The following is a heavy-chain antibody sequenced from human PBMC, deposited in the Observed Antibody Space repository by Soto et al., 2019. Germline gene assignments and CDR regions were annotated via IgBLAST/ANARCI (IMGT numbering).Heavy chain of an antibody. CDR2: ISYSGNT. J-gene: IGHJ4*02. D-gene: IGHD2-21*01. CDR1: GGSISSGYYY. Sequence: QVQLQESGPGLVKPSQTLSLTCTVSGGSISSGYYYCTWIRQHPGKGLEWIGYISYSGNTYYNPSLKSRVTISVDTSKTQFSLKLSSVTAADTAVYYCARESDWPRGYFDSWGQGTLVTVSS. V-gene: IGHV4-31*03. CDR3: ARESDWPRGYFDS.